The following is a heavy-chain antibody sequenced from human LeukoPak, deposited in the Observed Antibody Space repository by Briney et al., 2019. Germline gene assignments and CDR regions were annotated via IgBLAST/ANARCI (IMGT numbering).Heavy chain of an antibody. J-gene: IGHJ4*02. CDR1: GYTFTNYG. V-gene: IGHV1-18*01. CDR3: ASGYDSSGYYYYFDY. D-gene: IGHD3-22*01. CDR2: ISAYNGNT. Sequence: ASVKVSCKASGYTFTNYGISWVRQAPGQGLEWMGWISAYNGNTNYAQKVQGRVTMTRDTSTSTVYMELSSLRSEDTAVYYCASGYDSSGYYYYFDYWGQGTLVTVSS.